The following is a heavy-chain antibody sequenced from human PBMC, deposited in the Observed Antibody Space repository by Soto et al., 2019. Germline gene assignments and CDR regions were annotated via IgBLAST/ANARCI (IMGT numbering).Heavy chain of an antibody. CDR3: ARGGITGTTGRWFDP. CDR2: INHSGST. CDR1: DGSFSGYY. D-gene: IGHD1-7*01. Sequence: PSETLSLTCAVYDGSFSGYYWSWIRQPPGKGLEWIGEINHSGSTNYNPSLKSRVTISGDTSKNQFSLKLSSVTAADTAVYYCARGGITGTTGRWFDPWGQGTLVTVSS. V-gene: IGHV4-34*01. J-gene: IGHJ5*02.